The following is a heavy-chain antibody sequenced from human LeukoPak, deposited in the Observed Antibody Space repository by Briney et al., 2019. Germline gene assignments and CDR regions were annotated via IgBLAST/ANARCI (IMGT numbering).Heavy chain of an antibody. CDR3: ARDIRAVGITLYFDY. J-gene: IGHJ4*02. V-gene: IGHV3-11*01. D-gene: IGHD3-22*01. CDR2: ISGSGGDI. Sequence: PGGSLILSCAASGFTFSNYYMSWIRQPPGKGLEGLSYISGSGGDIHYADSVKGRFTISRDNAKNSLYLQMNSLRAEDTAMYYCARDIRAVGITLYFDYWGQGILVTVTS. CDR1: GFTFSNYY.